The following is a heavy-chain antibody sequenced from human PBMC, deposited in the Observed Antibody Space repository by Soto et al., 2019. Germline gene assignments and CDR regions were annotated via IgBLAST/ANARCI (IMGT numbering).Heavy chain of an antibody. D-gene: IGHD3-10*01. J-gene: IGHJ3*01. V-gene: IGHV3-21*01. CDR2: ISSSSSYI. CDR1: EYGFTRYT. Sequence: PGGSLRLSCVASEYGFTRYTIYLVRQSPGKGLEWVSSISSSSSYIYYADSVKGRFTISRDNARTSVYLQMKSLRAEDTAVYYCARDYSASGSHDNASWAFDDWGQGTEITVSS. CDR3: ARDYSASGSHDNASWAFDD.